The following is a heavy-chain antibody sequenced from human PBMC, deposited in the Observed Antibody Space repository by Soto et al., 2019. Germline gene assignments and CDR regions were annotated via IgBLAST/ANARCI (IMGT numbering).Heavy chain of an antibody. D-gene: IGHD3-22*01. V-gene: IGHV1-46*01. Sequence: QVQLVQSGAEVKKPGASVKVSCKASGYTFTNYYMHWVRQAPGQGLEWMGIINPSGGGTSYAQKCQGRITMTRDTSTSTVYMELSSRSSEDTAVSYCARPGPIDSSGPRDFDFWGQGTMVTISS. J-gene: IGHJ3*01. CDR2: INPSGGGT. CDR3: ARPGPIDSSGPRDFDF. CDR1: GYTFTNYY.